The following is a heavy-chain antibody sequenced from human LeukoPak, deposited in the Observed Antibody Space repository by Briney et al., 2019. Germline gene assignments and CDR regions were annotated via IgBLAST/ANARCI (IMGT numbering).Heavy chain of an antibody. CDR3: ARDGAVAIDY. Sequence: SQTVALTWAIAWDIVSSDSGAGNWVRRSPSEGLEWLRSTHDRSKWYKDYAGTVKMLITINPDTANNEYSMQLNSVTPEDTAVYYCARDGAVAIDYWGQGTLVTVSS. V-gene: IGHV6-1*01. D-gene: IGHD6-19*01. CDR2: THDRSKWYK. J-gene: IGHJ4*02. CDR1: WDIVSSDSGA.